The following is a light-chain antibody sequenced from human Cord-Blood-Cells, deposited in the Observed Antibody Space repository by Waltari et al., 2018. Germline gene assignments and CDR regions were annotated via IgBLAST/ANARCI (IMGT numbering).Light chain of an antibody. CDR2: EDS. J-gene: IGLJ1*01. Sequence: SYQLTRPPSVSVSPGHTARITCSGDALPKKLAYWYQQKAGPDPVLVIYEDSKRPSGIPERFSGSSSGTMATLTISGAQVEDEADYYCYSTDSSGNHSVFGTGTKVTVL. V-gene: IGLV3-10*01. CDR3: YSTDSSGNHSV. CDR1: ALPKKL.